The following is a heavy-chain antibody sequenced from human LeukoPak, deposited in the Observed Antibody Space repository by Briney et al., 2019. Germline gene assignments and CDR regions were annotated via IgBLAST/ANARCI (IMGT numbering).Heavy chain of an antibody. CDR2: ISYDGSNK. J-gene: IGHJ4*02. CDR3: AREQMELLHIDY. D-gene: IGHD1-7*01. Sequence: GGSLRLSCAASGFTFSSYAMHWVRQAPGKGLEWVAVISYDGSNKYYADSVKGRFTISRDNSKNTLYLQMNSLRAEDTAVYYCAREQMELLHIDYWGQGTLVTVSS. CDR1: GFTFSSYA. V-gene: IGHV3-30-3*01.